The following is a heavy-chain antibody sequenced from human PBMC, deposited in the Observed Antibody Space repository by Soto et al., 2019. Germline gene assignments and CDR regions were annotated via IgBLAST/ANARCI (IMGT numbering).Heavy chain of an antibody. Sequence: GGSLRLSCAASGFIFSRHWMNWVRQAPGKGLEWVANINQDGSERNYVGSVKGRFTISRDNAGNSLYLQMNSLRAEDTAVYYCATYVRTCVGDCHWGQGTLVTVSS. J-gene: IGHJ4*02. D-gene: IGHD2-21*01. V-gene: IGHV3-7*01. CDR2: INQDGSER. CDR1: GFIFSRHW. CDR3: ATYVRTCVGDCH.